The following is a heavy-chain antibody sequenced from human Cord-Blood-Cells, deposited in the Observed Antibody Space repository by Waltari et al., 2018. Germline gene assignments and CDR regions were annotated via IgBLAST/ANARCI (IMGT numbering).Heavy chain of an antibody. V-gene: IGHV4-34*01. CDR3: ARGEYSSSSFDY. CDR2: INHSGST. Sequence: QVQLQQWGAGLLKPSETLSLTCAVYGGSFSYYWSWIRQPPGQGLEWIGEINHSGSTNYNPSLKSRVTISVDTSKNQVSLKLISVTAADTAVYYCARGEYSSSSFDYWGQGTLVTVSS. D-gene: IGHD6-6*01. CDR1: GGSFSYY. J-gene: IGHJ4*02.